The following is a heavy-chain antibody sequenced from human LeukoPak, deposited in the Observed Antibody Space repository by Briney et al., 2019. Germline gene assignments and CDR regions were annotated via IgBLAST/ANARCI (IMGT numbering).Heavy chain of an antibody. CDR1: GFTFSSYT. Sequence: GGSLRLSCAASGFTFSSYTMNWVRQAPGKGLEWVSSISSSSSYIYYADSVKGRFTISRDNAKNSLYLQMNSLRAEDTAVYYCARDQRVWFGELPNYYYYYMDVWGKGTTVTVSS. CDR3: ARDQRVWFGELPNYYYYYMDV. J-gene: IGHJ6*03. V-gene: IGHV3-21*04. D-gene: IGHD3-10*01. CDR2: ISSSSSYI.